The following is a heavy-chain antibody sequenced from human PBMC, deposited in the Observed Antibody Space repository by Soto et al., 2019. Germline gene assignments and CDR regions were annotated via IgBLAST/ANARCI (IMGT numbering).Heavy chain of an antibody. Sequence: GASVKVSCKASGYSFTNNDVSWVRQAPGQGLEWMGWVSANNGHTNYAQNLQGRVSMTTDTSTSTAYMELRGLAFDDTAVYYCARDIESVTAKHFFYYYAMDVWGQGTTVTVSS. J-gene: IGHJ6*02. D-gene: IGHD2-8*01. CDR2: VSANNGHT. V-gene: IGHV1-18*01. CDR3: ARDIESVTAKHFFYYYAMDV. CDR1: GYSFTNND.